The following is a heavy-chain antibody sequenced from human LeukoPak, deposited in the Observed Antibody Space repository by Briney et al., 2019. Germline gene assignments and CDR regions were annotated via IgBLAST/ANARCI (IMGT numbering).Heavy chain of an antibody. Sequence: PSETLSLTCAVYGGSFSGYYWSWIRQPPGKGLEWIGEINHSGSPNYNPSLKSRVTISVDTSKNQFSLKLSSVTAADTAVYYCARGQLAYAFDIWGQGTMVTVSS. V-gene: IGHV4-34*01. CDR2: INHSGSP. D-gene: IGHD6-6*01. J-gene: IGHJ3*02. CDR3: ARGQLAYAFDI. CDR1: GGSFSGYY.